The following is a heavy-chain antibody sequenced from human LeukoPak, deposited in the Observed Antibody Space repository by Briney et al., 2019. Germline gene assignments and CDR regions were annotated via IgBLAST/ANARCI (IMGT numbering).Heavy chain of an antibody. CDR2: ISCNSGTI. D-gene: IGHD5-18*01. Sequence: GRSLRLSCAASGFTFDDYAMHWVRQAPGKGLEWVSGISCNSGTIGYADSVKGRFTISRDNAKNSLYLQMNSLRAEDTALYYCAKAHSGYSYGTFDFWGQGTLVTVSS. V-gene: IGHV3-9*01. CDR3: AKAHSGYSYGTFDF. CDR1: GFTFDDYA. J-gene: IGHJ4*02.